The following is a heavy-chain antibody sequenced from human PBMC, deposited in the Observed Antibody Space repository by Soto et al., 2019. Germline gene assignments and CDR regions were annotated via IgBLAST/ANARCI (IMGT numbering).Heavy chain of an antibody. D-gene: IGHD3-3*01. J-gene: IGHJ4*02. V-gene: IGHV1-69*01. CDR2: IIPIFGTA. CDR3: ARGGADYDFWSGYFYY. Sequence: QVQLVQSGAEVKKPGSSVKVSCKASGGTFSSYAISWVRQAPGQGLEWMGGIIPIFGTANYAQKFQGRVTITADESTSTAYMELSSLRSEDTAVYYCARGGADYDFWSGYFYYWGQGTLVTVSS. CDR1: GGTFSSYA.